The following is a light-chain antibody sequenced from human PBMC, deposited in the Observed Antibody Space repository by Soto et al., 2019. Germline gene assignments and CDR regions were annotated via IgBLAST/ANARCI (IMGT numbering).Light chain of an antibody. CDR1: QTVYNGF. V-gene: IGKV3D-20*02. CDR2: GAS. Sequence: ENVLTQSPGTLSLSPGERATLSCRASQTVYNGFLAWYQQKPGQAPRLLIYGASSRATGIPDRFSGSGSGTDFTLTISSLEPEDFAVYYCQQRSNWPITFGQGTRLEIK. J-gene: IGKJ5*01. CDR3: QQRSNWPIT.